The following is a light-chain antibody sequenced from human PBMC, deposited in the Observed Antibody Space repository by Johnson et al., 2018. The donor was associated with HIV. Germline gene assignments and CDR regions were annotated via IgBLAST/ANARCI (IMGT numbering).Light chain of an antibody. Sequence: QSVLTQPPSVSAAPGQKVTISCSGSSSNIGNNYVSWYQQLPGTAPKLLIYENTKRPSGIPDRFSGSKSGTSATLGITGLQTGDEADYYCGTWDSSLSAGRVFGTVTKVTVL. CDR1: SSNIGNNY. V-gene: IGLV1-51*02. CDR2: ENT. J-gene: IGLJ1*01. CDR3: GTWDSSLSAGRV.